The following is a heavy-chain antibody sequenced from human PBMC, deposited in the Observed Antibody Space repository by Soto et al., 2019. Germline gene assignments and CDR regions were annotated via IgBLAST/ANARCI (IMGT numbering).Heavy chain of an antibody. Sequence: PGESLKISCKGSGYSFTSYWIGWVRQMPGKGLEWMGIIYPGDSDTRYSPSFQGQVTISADKSISTAYLQWNSLKASDTAMYYCARADRQRTTLDTFDIWGQGTMVTVSS. CDR1: GYSFTSYW. CDR3: ARADRQRTTLDTFDI. J-gene: IGHJ3*02. D-gene: IGHD6-25*01. V-gene: IGHV5-51*01. CDR2: IYPGDSDT.